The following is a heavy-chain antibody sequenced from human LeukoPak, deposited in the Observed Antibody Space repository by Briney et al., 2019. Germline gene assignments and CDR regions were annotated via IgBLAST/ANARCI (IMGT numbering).Heavy chain of an antibody. CDR3: ARDQVDTAMVRDPFDY. CDR2: ISSSGSTI. Sequence: GGSLRLSCAASGFTFSDYCMSWIRQAPGKGLEWVSYISSSGSTIYYADSVKGRFTISRDNAKNSLYLQMNSLRAEDTAVYYCARDQVDTAMVRDPFDYWGQGTLVTVSS. D-gene: IGHD5-18*01. V-gene: IGHV3-11*01. J-gene: IGHJ4*02. CDR1: GFTFSDYC.